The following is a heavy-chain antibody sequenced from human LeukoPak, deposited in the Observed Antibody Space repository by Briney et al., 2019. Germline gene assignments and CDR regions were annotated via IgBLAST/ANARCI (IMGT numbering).Heavy chain of an antibody. J-gene: IGHJ4*02. CDR1: GFTFSRHA. Sequence: GSLRLSCSAAGFTFSRHAMHWVRQAPGKGLEYVSTINDDGGLTYYAESVKGRFTISRDNSKNTLYLQMNNLRQEDTAVYHCLKGGWATIGPPKDWGQGTLVTVSS. D-gene: IGHD5-24*01. CDR3: LKGGWATIGPPKD. CDR2: INDDGGLT. V-gene: IGHV3-64D*08.